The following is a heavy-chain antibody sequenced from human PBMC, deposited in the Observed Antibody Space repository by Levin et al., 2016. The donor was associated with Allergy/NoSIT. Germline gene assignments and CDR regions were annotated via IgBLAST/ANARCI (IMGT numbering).Heavy chain of an antibody. CDR2: IYYSGST. CDR3: AGRQLVPKWEY. Sequence: WIRQPPGKGLEWIGSIYYSGSTNYNPSLKSRVAISIDTSKNKFSLNLSSVTAADTAVYYCAGRQLVPKWEYWGQGTLVTVSS. V-gene: IGHV4-59*01. J-gene: IGHJ4*02. D-gene: IGHD1-1*01.